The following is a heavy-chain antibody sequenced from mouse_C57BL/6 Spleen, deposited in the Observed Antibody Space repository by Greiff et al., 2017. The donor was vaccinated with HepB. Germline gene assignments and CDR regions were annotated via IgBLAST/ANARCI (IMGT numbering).Heavy chain of an antibody. J-gene: IGHJ3*01. CDR1: GFTFSSYG. D-gene: IGHD4-1*01. V-gene: IGHV5-6*01. CDR2: ISSGGSYT. CDR3: ARQGLTGTTWFAY. Sequence: EVKLQESGGDLVKPGGSLKLSCAASGFTFSSYGMSWVRQTPDKRLEWVATISSGGSYTYYPDSVKGRFTISRDNAKNTLYLQMSSLKSEDTAMYYCARQGLTGTTWFAYWGQGTLVTVSA.